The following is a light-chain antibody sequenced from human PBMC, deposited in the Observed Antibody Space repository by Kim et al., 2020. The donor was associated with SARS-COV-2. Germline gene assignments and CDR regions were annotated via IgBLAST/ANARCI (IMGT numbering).Light chain of an antibody. J-gene: IGKJ5*01. CDR1: QSVGSN. V-gene: IGKV3-15*01. Sequence: VSPGERATLSGRASQSVGSNLAWYQQKPGQAPRRLMCGASTRATGIPARFSGSGSGAEFTLTIGSLQSEDFAVYYCQQYNNWPITFGQGTRLEIK. CDR3: QQYNNWPIT. CDR2: GAS.